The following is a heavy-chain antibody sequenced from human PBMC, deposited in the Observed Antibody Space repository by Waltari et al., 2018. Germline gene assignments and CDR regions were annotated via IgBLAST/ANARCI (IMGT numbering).Heavy chain of an antibody. J-gene: IGHJ4*02. D-gene: IGHD2-15*01. CDR2: IKRDASEK. V-gene: IGHV3-7*04. Sequence: QLVESGGGLVQPGGSLRLHCRSFGFSFRSSWMTWVRQAPGKGLEWVANIKRDASEKSYVGSVEGRFTIARDNAENSLYLQMNSLRVEDTAVYYCARDLMRVAGTLWGQGTLVTVSS. CDR1: GFSFRSSW. CDR3: ARDLMRVAGTL.